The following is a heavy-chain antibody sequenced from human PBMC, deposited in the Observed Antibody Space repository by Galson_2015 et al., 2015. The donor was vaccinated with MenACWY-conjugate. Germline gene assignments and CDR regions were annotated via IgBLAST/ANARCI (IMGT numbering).Heavy chain of an antibody. CDR3: ARTLAVTGSTINWFDP. Sequence: VKVSCKASGYTFTRYAMTWVRQAPGQGLEWMGWINTKTGNPTYAQGFTGRFVFSLDTSVSAAYLQISSLQAEDTAVYYCARTLAVTGSTINWFDPWGQGTLVTVSS. J-gene: IGHJ5*02. CDR2: INTKTGNP. V-gene: IGHV7-4-1*02. D-gene: IGHD6-19*01. CDR1: GYTFTRYA.